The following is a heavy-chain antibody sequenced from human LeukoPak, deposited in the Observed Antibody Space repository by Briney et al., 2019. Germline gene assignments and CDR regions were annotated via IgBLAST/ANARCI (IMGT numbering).Heavy chain of an antibody. CDR3: SRGSGWLSVY. D-gene: IGHD6-19*01. J-gene: IGHJ4*02. CDR2: ISGGTT. CDR1: GFTSGDYL. Sequence: GGSLRLSCTASGFTSGDYLMSWFRQAPGKGLEWIGFISGGTTEYAASVKGRFTISRDDSTSIAYLQMNSLTTEDTAVYYCSRGSGWLSVYWGQGTLVTVSS. V-gene: IGHV3-49*03.